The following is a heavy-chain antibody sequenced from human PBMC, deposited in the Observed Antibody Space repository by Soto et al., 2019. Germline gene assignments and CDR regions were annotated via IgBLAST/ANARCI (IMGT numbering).Heavy chain of an antibody. V-gene: IGHV1-69*06. Sequence: QVQLVQSGAEVKKPGSSVKVSCKASGGTFSSYAISWVRQAPGQGLEWMGGIIPIFGTANYAQKFQGRVTITADKSTSTAYMELSSLRSEVTAVYYCARAPGSSGSYYYYYGMDVWGQGTTVTVSS. CDR3: ARAPGSSGSYYYYYGMDV. CDR2: IIPIFGTA. J-gene: IGHJ6*02. D-gene: IGHD3-10*01. CDR1: GGTFSSYA.